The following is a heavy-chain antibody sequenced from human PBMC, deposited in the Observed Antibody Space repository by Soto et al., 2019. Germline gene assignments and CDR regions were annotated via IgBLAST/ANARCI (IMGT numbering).Heavy chain of an antibody. V-gene: IGHV3-21*01. CDR3: ARVAY. CDR2: ISSGSSDT. CDR1: GFTFSRVS. Sequence: GGSLRLSCEASGFTFSRVSMNWVRQAPGKGLEWVASISSGSSDTWYADSVKGRFIISRDNAQNSLFLQMNTLRPEDTAMYYCARVAYWGPGTQVTVSS. J-gene: IGHJ4*02.